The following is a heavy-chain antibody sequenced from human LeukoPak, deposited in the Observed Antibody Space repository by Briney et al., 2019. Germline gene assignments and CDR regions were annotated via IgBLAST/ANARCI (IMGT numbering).Heavy chain of an antibody. Sequence: SQTLSLTCAISGDSVSSNSAAWNWIRQSPSRGLEWLGRTFYRSKWYSDYAVSVKSRITINPDTSKNQFSLQLNSVTPEDTAVYYCARESWDIEGYNWFDPWGQGTLVTVSS. CDR1: GDSVSSNSAA. J-gene: IGHJ5*02. CDR2: TFYRSKWYS. CDR3: ARESWDIEGYNWFDP. V-gene: IGHV6-1*01. D-gene: IGHD2-15*01.